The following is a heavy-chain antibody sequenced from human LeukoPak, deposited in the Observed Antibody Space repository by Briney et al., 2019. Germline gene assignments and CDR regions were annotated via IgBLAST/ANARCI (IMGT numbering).Heavy chain of an antibody. CDR3: ARDKRVAVAGTYIYYYYMDV. V-gene: IGHV4-4*07. Sequence: SETLSLTCTVSGGSISSYYWSWIRQPAGKGLEWIGRISISGSGSTNDNPSLKSRVTMSVDTSKNQFSLKLSSVTAADTAVYYCARDKRVAVAGTYIYYYYMDVWGNGTTVTISS. CDR1: GGSISSYY. J-gene: IGHJ6*03. D-gene: IGHD6-19*01. CDR2: ISISGSGST.